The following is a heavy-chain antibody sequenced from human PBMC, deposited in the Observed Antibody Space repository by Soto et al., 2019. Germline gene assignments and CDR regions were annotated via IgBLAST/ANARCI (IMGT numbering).Heavy chain of an antibody. Sequence: PSETLSLTCAVYGGSFSGYYWSWIRQPPGKGLEWIGEINHSGSTNYNPSLKSRVTISVDTSKNQFSLKLSSVTAADTAVYYCARARYNWNVDAFDIWGQGTMVTVSS. D-gene: IGHD1-20*01. J-gene: IGHJ3*02. CDR3: ARARYNWNVDAFDI. V-gene: IGHV4-34*01. CDR2: INHSGST. CDR1: GGSFSGYY.